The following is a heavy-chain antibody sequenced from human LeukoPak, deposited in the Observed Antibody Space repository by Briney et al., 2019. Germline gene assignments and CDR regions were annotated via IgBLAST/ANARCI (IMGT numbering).Heavy chain of an antibody. CDR3: ARDTGGYYMDV. CDR2: IWYDGSNK. Sequence: GGSLRLSCAASGFTFSSYGMHWVRQAPGKGLEWVAVIWYDGSNKYYADSVKGRFTISRDNSKNTLYLQMNSRRAEDTAVYYCARDTGGYYMDVWGKGTTVTVSS. V-gene: IGHV3-33*01. D-gene: IGHD3-10*01. J-gene: IGHJ6*03. CDR1: GFTFSSYG.